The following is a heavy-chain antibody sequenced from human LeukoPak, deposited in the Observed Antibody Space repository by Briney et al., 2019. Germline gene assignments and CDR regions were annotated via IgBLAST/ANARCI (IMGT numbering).Heavy chain of an antibody. J-gene: IGHJ3*02. Sequence: PGRSLRLSCAASGFTFSSYAMHWVRQAPGKGLEWVAVISYDGSNKYYADSVKGRFTISRDNSKNTLYLQINRLRAEDTAVYYCASHLDIVVVPAANGPFAFDIWGQGTMVTVSS. CDR1: GFTFSSYA. CDR3: ASHLDIVVVPAANGPFAFDI. V-gene: IGHV3-30-3*01. CDR2: ISYDGSNK. D-gene: IGHD2-2*01.